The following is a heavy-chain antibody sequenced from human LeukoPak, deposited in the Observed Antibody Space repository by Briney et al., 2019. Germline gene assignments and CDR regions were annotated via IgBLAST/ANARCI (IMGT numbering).Heavy chain of an antibody. J-gene: IGHJ4*02. Sequence: GESPEISCQGPGYNFISFWISWGRQLPGKGVEWMGRIDPRDSYTNYTPSLLGHVTISADMSITTAYLQWSSLKASDTAIYYCATHRVGRLPYSFYYWGQGTLVTVSS. D-gene: IGHD4-11*01. CDR1: GYNFISFW. CDR2: IDPRDSYT. V-gene: IGHV5-10-1*01. CDR3: ATHRVGRLPYSFYY.